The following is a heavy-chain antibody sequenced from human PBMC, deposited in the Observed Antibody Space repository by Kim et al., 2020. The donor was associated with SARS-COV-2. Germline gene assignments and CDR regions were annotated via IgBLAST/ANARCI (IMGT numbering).Heavy chain of an antibody. D-gene: IGHD1-7*01. CDR3: ARSYPLFSGITGTTNWFDP. J-gene: IGHJ5*02. CDR2: IYPGDSDT. Sequence: GESLKISCKGSGYSFTSYWIGWVRQMPGKGLEWMGIIYPGDSDTRYSPSFQGQVTISADKSISTAYLQWSSLKASDTAMYYCARSYPLFSGITGTTNWFDPWGQGTLVTVSS. CDR1: GYSFTSYW. V-gene: IGHV5-51*01.